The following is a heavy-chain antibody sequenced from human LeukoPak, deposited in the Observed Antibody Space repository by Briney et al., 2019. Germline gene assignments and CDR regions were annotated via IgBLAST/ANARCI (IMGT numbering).Heavy chain of an antibody. V-gene: IGHV3-23*01. CDR1: GFTFSSYA. D-gene: IGHD6-6*01. CDR2: ISGSGGST. Sequence: PGGSLRLSCAASGFTFSSYAMSWVRQAPGKGLEWVSAISGSGGSTYYADSVKGRFTISRDNSKNTLYLQMNSLRAEDTAVYYCAKDIQSIAARSGAFDIWGQGTMVTVSS. J-gene: IGHJ3*02. CDR3: AKDIQSIAARSGAFDI.